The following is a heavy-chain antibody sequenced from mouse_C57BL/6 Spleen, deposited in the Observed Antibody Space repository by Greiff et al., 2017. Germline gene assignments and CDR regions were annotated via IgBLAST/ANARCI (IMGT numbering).Heavy chain of an antibody. CDR3: ARIDGYYEYWFAY. Sequence: EVHLVESGGGLVKPGGSLTLSCAASGFTFSDYGMHWVRQAPEKGLEWVGYISSGSSTIYYADKVKGRFTLPRDNAKNTLYLQMTSLRSEDTAMYYCARIDGYYEYWFAYWGQGTLVTVSA. V-gene: IGHV5-17*01. J-gene: IGHJ3*01. CDR1: GFTFSDYG. D-gene: IGHD2-3*01. CDR2: ISSGSSTI.